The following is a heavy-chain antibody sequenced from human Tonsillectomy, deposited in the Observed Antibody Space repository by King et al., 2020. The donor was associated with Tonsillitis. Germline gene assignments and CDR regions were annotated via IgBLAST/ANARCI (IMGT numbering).Heavy chain of an antibody. V-gene: IGHV4-39*01. CDR1: GGSIGSSSHY. Sequence: PLQESGPGLVKPSETLSLTCSVSGGSIGSSSHYWGWIRQTPGKGLEWIGSIYHSGSTSYNPSLKSRVTMSVDTSKNQFSLKLSSVTAADTAVYYCARQRGKAAFDYWGQGTLVTVSS. D-gene: IGHD3-16*01. CDR3: ARQRGKAAFDY. J-gene: IGHJ4*02. CDR2: IYHSGST.